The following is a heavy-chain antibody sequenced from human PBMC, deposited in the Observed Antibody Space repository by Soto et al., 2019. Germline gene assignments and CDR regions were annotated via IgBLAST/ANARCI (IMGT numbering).Heavy chain of an antibody. Sequence: QVQLVQSGAEVKKPGASVKVSCKASGYTFTSYGISWVRQAPGQGREWMGWISAYNGNTNYAQKLQGRVTMTTDTATSTAYREMRRRRSDDTAVYYCAKDHPDVYCSGGSCPIDYWGQGTLVTVSS. J-gene: IGHJ4*02. CDR2: ISAYNGNT. CDR3: AKDHPDVYCSGGSCPIDY. V-gene: IGHV1-18*01. CDR1: GYTFTSYG. D-gene: IGHD2-15*01.